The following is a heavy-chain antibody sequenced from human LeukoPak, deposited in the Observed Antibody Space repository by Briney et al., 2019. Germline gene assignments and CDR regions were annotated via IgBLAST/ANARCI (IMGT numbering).Heavy chain of an antibody. CDR1: GGSISSGGYY. J-gene: IGHJ5*02. CDR2: IYYSRST. CDR3: ARGWDTAGTGWFDP. Sequence: PSETLSLTCTVSGGSISSGGYYWSWIRQHPGKGLEWIGYIYYSRSTYYNPSLKSRVTISVDTSKNQFSLKLSSVTAADTAVYYCARGWDTAGTGWFDPWGQGTLVTVSS. D-gene: IGHD1-1*01. V-gene: IGHV4-31*03.